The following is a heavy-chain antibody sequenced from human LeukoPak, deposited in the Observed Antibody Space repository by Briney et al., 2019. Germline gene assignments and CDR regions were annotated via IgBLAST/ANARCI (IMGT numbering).Heavy chain of an antibody. CDR2: INPSGGST. J-gene: IGHJ4*02. CDR1: GGTFSSYA. V-gene: IGHV1-46*01. CDR3: AREAYYYDSSGYSGFDY. D-gene: IGHD3-22*01. Sequence: ASVNVSCKASGGTFSSYAISWVRQPPGQGLEWMGIINPSGGSTSYAQKFQGRATMTRETSTRTVYMELSSLRSEDTAVYYCAREAYYYDSSGYSGFDYWGQGTLVTVSS.